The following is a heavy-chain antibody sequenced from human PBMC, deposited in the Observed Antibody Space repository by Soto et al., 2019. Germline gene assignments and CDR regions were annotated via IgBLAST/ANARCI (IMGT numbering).Heavy chain of an antibody. CDR1: NDSFTSYY. D-gene: IGHD1-7*01. V-gene: IGHV4-4*07. Sequence: SKTLSLTCTVSNDSFTSYYWSWVLQSAGRGLEWIGRVHVTGNIHYNPSLRSRVTMSSDSSSNQFFLRLSSVTAAGTAVYYCARDAKHSLNWYYYQRIAVWGRGTTVPGSS. J-gene: IGHJ6*02. CDR3: ARDAKHSLNWYYYQRIAV. CDR2: VHVTGNI.